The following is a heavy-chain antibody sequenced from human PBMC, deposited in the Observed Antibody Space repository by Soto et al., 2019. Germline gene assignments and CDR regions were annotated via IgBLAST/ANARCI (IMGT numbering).Heavy chain of an antibody. CDR2: ISSSSSTI. Sequence: GALRLSCAASGFTFSSYSMNWVRQAPGKGLEWVSYISSSSSTIYYADSVKGRFTISRDNAKNSLYLQMNSLRDEDTAVYYCARDKPNLYSSGWDSYYGMDVWGQGTKVTVSS. CDR3: ARDKPNLYSSGWDSYYGMDV. V-gene: IGHV3-48*02. CDR1: GFTFSSYS. J-gene: IGHJ6*02. D-gene: IGHD6-19*01.